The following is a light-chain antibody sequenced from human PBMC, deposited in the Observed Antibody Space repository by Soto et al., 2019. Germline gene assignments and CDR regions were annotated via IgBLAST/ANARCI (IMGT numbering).Light chain of an antibody. Sequence: QSALTQPRSVSGSPGQSVTISCTGTSSYYDVSWYQQFPGKGPKVLIHDVNKRPSGGPDRFSGSTSGNTAFLTISGLQAEDDADYYCCSYAANYPVFFGGGTKLTVL. CDR3: CSYAANYPVF. CDR2: DVN. V-gene: IGLV2-11*01. J-gene: IGLJ2*01. CDR1: SSYYD.